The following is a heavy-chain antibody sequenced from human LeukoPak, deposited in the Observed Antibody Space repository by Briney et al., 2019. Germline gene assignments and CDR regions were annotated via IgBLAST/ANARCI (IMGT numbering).Heavy chain of an antibody. V-gene: IGHV3-23*01. D-gene: IGHD3-22*01. Sequence: PGGSLRLSCAASGFTFSSYAMSWVRQAPGKGLEWVSAISGSGGSTYYADSVKGRFTISRDNSKNTLYLQMNSLRAEDTAVYYCAKAPYDSSGYYPDYWGQGTLVTVSS. J-gene: IGHJ4*02. CDR2: ISGSGGST. CDR3: AKAPYDSSGYYPDY. CDR1: GFTFSSYA.